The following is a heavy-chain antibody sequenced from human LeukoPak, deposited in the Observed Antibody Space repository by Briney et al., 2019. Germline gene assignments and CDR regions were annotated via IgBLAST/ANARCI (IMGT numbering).Heavy chain of an antibody. V-gene: IGHV3-11*01. Sequence: GGSLRLSCAASGFTFSDYYMSWIRQAPGKGLEWVSYISSSGSTIYYADSVKGRFTISRDNAKNSLYLQMNSLRAEDTAVYYCARDFERDYDILTGYYIKTYYFDYWGQGTLVTVSS. CDR2: ISSSGSTI. D-gene: IGHD3-9*01. CDR3: ARDFERDYDILTGYYIKTYYFDY. J-gene: IGHJ4*02. CDR1: GFTFSDYY.